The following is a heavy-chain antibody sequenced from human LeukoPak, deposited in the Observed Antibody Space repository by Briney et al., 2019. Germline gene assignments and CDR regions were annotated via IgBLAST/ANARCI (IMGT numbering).Heavy chain of an antibody. Sequence: PGGSLRLSCAASGFTFSSYWMHWVRQAPGKGLVWVSRINSDGSSTSYADSVKGRFTISKDHAQNTLYLQVNSLRAEDTAVYYCARDSNGFDPWGQGTLVTVSS. J-gene: IGHJ5*02. V-gene: IGHV3-74*01. CDR3: ARDSNGFDP. CDR2: INSDGSST. CDR1: GFTFSSYW.